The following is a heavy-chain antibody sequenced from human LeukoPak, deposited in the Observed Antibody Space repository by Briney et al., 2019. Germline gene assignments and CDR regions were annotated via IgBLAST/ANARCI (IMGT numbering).Heavy chain of an antibody. V-gene: IGHV4-38-2*02. CDR1: GYSISSGYY. J-gene: IGHJ4*02. Sequence: SETLSLTCTVSGYSISSGYYWGWIRQPPGKGLEWIGSIYHSGSTYYNPSLKSRVTILVDTSKNQFSLKLSSVTAADTAVYYCARGDPPGYWGQGTLVTVSS. CDR2: IYHSGST. CDR3: ARGDPPGY.